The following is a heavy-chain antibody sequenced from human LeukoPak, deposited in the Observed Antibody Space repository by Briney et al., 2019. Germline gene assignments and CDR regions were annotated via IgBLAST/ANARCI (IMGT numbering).Heavy chain of an antibody. CDR3: AKSNGYTNSWYDY. V-gene: IGHV3-23*01. J-gene: IGHJ4*02. Sequence: GGSLRLSCAASGFTFSNYAMSWVRQAPGKGLEWVSGISASGGSTYYAHSVNGRFTISRDNSKNTVSLQMDSLRAEDTALYYCAKSNGYTNSWYDYWGQGTLVSVSS. CDR2: ISASGGST. CDR1: GFTFSNYA. D-gene: IGHD6-13*01.